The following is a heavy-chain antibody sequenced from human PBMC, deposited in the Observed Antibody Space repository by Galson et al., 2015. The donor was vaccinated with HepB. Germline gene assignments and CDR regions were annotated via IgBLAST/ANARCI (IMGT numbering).Heavy chain of an antibody. Sequence: SLRLSCAASGFTFSSYAIGWVRQAPGKGLEWVSVITSGGSASYADSVKGRFTISRDNSKNTVYLQMTSLRVDDTAVYYCAKGIGGNNWYLFDYWGQGTLVTVSS. V-gene: IGHV3-23*01. CDR2: ITSGGSA. D-gene: IGHD1-1*01. J-gene: IGHJ4*02. CDR1: GFTFSSYA. CDR3: AKGIGGNNWYLFDY.